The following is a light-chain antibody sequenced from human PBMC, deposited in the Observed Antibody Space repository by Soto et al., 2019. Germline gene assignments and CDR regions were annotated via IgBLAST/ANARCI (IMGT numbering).Light chain of an antibody. CDR2: KAS. CDR3: QQYHGYPYT. V-gene: IGKV1-5*03. CDR1: QTISTW. J-gene: IGKJ2*01. Sequence: DIPMTQSPSTLSASVGDRVTITCRANQTISTWLAWFQQKPGKAPKVLIYKASNLESGVPSRFSARGSGTEFTLVISSLQPDDFATYYCQQYHGYPYTFGQGTKLDVK.